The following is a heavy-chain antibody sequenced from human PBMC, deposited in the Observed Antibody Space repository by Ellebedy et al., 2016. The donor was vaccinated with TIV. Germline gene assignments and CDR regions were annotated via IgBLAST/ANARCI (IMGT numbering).Heavy chain of an antibody. J-gene: IGHJ4*02. Sequence: ASVKVSXXASGYTFTSYYMHWVRQAPGQGLEWMGWINPNSGGTNYAQKFQGRVTMTRDTSISTAYMELSRLRSDDTAVYYCARSLGIRGYYAQYYFDYWGQGTLVTVSS. V-gene: IGHV1-2*02. D-gene: IGHD3-3*01. CDR1: GYTFTSYY. CDR3: ARSLGIRGYYAQYYFDY. CDR2: INPNSGGT.